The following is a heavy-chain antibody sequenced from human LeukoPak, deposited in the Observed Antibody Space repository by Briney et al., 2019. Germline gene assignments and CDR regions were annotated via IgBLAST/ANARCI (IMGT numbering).Heavy chain of an antibody. CDR2: INPSGGST. CDR3: AKDDARITMVRGAVSDY. Sequence: ASVKVSCKASGYTFTSYYMHWVRQAPGQGLEWMGIINPSGGSTSYAQKFQGRVTMTRDTSTSTVYMELSSLRAEDTAVYYCAKDDARITMVRGAVSDYWGQGTLVTVSS. CDR1: GYTFTSYY. J-gene: IGHJ4*02. D-gene: IGHD3-10*01. V-gene: IGHV1-46*01.